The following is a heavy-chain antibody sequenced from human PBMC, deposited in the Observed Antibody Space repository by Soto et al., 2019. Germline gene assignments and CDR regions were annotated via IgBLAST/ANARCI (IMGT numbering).Heavy chain of an antibody. V-gene: IGHV2-5*02. D-gene: IGHD2-21*02. J-gene: IGHJ3*02. CDR3: AHRLTANAFAI. CDR1: GFSLSTSGVA. CDR2: IYWDDDK. Sequence: QNTLKESGPTLVKPTQTLTLTCTSSGFSLSTSGVAVGWIRQPPGKALEWLALIYWDDDKRYSPSMKGRLTITRDTSKNQVVLRMTIMDPEYTATYYCAHRLTANAFAIWGQGTMVTVSS.